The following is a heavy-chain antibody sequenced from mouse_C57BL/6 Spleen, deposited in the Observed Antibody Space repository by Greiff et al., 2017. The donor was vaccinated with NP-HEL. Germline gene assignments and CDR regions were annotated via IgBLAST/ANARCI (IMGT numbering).Heavy chain of an antibody. Sequence: QVQLQQPGAELVKPGASVKLSCKASGYTFTSYWMHWVKQRPGQGLEWIGMIHPNSGSTNYNEKFKSKATLTVDKSSSTAYMQLSSLTSEDSAVYYCARECRNGWFAYWGQGTLGTVSA. CDR3: ARECRNGWFAY. CDR2: IHPNSGST. D-gene: IGHD6-1*01. V-gene: IGHV1-64*01. CDR1: GYTFTSYW. J-gene: IGHJ3*01.